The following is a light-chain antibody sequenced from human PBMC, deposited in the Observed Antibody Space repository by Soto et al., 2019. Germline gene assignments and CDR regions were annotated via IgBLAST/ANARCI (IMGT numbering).Light chain of an antibody. V-gene: IGLV1-40*01. CDR2: GNS. J-gene: IGLJ3*02. CDR1: SSNIGAGYD. Sequence: QTVVTQPPSVSGAPGQRVTISCTGSSSNIGAGYDVHWYQQLPGTAPKLLIYGNSNRPSGVPDRFSGSKSGTSASLAITGLLAEDEADYSCPSHDSSLSGWVFGGGTKLTVL. CDR3: PSHDSSLSGWV.